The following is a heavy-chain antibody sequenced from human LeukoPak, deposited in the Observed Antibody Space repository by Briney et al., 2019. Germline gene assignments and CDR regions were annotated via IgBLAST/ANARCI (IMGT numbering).Heavy chain of an antibody. CDR1: GFTFSSYA. V-gene: IGHV3-23*01. D-gene: IGHD4-17*01. Sequence: PGGSRRLSCAASGFTFSSYAMSWVRQAPGKGLEWVSAISGSGSSTYYADSVKGGFTISRDNSKNTLYLQMNSLRAEDTAVYYCAKVVSVTRYYFDYWGQGTLVTVSS. CDR3: AKVVSVTRYYFDY. CDR2: ISGSGSST. J-gene: IGHJ4*02.